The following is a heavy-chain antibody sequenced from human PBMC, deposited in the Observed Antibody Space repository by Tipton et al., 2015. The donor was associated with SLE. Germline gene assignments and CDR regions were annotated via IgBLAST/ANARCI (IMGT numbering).Heavy chain of an antibody. CDR1: GVSISSHY. D-gene: IGHD5-12*01. CDR3: AGLRAWGMSY. Sequence: TLSLTCTVSGVSISSHYWSWIRQPPGKGLEWIGYIYYSGSTNYHPSLKGRGTISVDTSKNQFSLKLTSVTAADTAVYYCAGLRAWGMSYWGQGTLVSVSS. J-gene: IGHJ4*02. V-gene: IGHV4-59*11. CDR2: IYYSGST.